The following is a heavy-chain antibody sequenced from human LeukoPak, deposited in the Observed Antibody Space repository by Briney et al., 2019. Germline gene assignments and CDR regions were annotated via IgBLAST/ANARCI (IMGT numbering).Heavy chain of an antibody. CDR1: GGSISSSSYY. Sequence: SETLSLTCTVSGGSISSSSYYWSSIRQPPGKGLEWLGYVYNSGSTHYNPSLKSRITISADTSKNQFSLSLTSVTAAGTAVYYCARSGGTWSYNYWGQGTLVTVSS. CDR3: ARSGGTWSYNY. D-gene: IGHD1-26*01. V-gene: IGHV4-61*01. CDR2: VYNSGST. J-gene: IGHJ4*02.